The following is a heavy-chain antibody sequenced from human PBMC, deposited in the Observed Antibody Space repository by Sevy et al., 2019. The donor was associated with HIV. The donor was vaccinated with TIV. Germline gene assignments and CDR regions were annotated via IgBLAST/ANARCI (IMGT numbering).Heavy chain of an antibody. J-gene: IGHJ4*02. Sequence: SETLSLTCTVSGGSISSGGYYWSWIRQHPGKGLEWIGYIYYSGSTYYNPSLKSRVTISVDMSKNQFSLKLSSVTAADTAVYYCARYSYGQNSKFDYWGQGTLVTVSS. CDR3: ARYSYGQNSKFDY. CDR2: IYYSGST. V-gene: IGHV4-31*03. CDR1: GGSISSGGYY. D-gene: IGHD5-18*01.